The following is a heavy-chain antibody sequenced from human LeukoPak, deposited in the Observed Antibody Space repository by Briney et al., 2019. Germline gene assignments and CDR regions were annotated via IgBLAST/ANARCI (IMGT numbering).Heavy chain of an antibody. CDR2: IYSGGST. V-gene: IGHV3-53*04. CDR1: GFTVSSNY. D-gene: IGHD3-22*01. CDR3: ARGCRYYYDSSGCSYFDY. J-gene: IGHJ4*02. Sequence: PGGSLRLSCAASGFTVSSNYMSWVRQAPGKGLEWVSVIYSGGSTYYADSVKGRFTISRHNSKNTLYLQMNSLRAEDTAVYYCARGCRYYYDSSGCSYFDYWGQGTLVTVSS.